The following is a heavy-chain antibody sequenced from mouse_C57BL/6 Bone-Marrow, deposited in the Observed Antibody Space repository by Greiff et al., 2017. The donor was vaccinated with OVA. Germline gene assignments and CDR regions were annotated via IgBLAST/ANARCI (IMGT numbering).Heavy chain of an antibody. D-gene: IGHD1-1*01. J-gene: IGHJ3*01. V-gene: IGHV1-59*01. CDR3: ASVVCYYGFAY. Sequence: QVQLQQPGAELVRPGTSVKLSCKASGYTFTSYWMHWVKQRPGQGLEWIGVIDPSDSYTNYNQKFKGKATLTVDTSSSTAYMQLSSLTSEDSAVYYCASVVCYYGFAYWGQGTLVTVSA. CDR1: GYTFTSYW. CDR2: IDPSDSYT.